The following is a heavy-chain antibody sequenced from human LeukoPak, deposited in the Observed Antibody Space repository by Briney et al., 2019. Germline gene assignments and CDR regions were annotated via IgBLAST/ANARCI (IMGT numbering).Heavy chain of an antibody. CDR3: ARLKLRYFESAFDI. J-gene: IGHJ3*02. Sequence: PSETLSPTCTVTGGSISSYYWGWIRQPPGKGLEWIGSIYYSGSTYYNPSLKSRVTISVDTSKNQFSLKLSSVTAADTAVYYCARLKLRYFESAFDIWGQGTMVTVSS. D-gene: IGHD3-9*01. CDR1: GGSISSYY. CDR2: IYYSGST. V-gene: IGHV4-39*07.